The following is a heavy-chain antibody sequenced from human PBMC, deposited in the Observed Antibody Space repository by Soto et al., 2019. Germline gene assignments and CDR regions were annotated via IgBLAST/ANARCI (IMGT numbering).Heavy chain of an antibody. CDR2: IYSGGST. CDR3: ARSGSWYSFFDY. CDR1: GFTVSSNY. Sequence: EVQLVESGGGLVQPGGSLRLSCAASGFTVSSNYMSWVRQAPGKGLEWVSVIYSGGSTYYTDSVKGRFTISRDNSKNTLYLQMNSLRAEDTAVYYCARSGSWYSFFDYWGQGTLVTVSS. J-gene: IGHJ4*02. D-gene: IGHD2-15*01. V-gene: IGHV3-66*01.